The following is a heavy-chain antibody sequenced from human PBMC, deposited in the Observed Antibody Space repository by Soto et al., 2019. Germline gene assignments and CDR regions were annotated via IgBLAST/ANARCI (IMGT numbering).Heavy chain of an antibody. Sequence: QVQLVESGGGVVQPGRSLRLSCAASGFSISRSAMHWVRQAPGKGLEWVAVIAYDGSNRWYADSAKGRFTISRDNSKNTVYLQMSRLTGEDTVVYYCARDVQAGTDTVNWLPRWRQGTLVTVSS. V-gene: IGHV3-30*04. CDR2: IAYDGSNR. CDR3: ARDVQAGTDTVNWLPR. CDR1: GFSISRSA. J-gene: IGHJ4*02. D-gene: IGHD5-18*01.